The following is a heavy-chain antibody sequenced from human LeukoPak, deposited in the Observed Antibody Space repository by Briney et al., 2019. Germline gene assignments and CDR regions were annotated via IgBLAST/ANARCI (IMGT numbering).Heavy chain of an antibody. J-gene: IGHJ6*03. Sequence: ASVKVSCKVSGYTLTELSMHWVRQAPGKGLEWMGGFDPEDGETIYAQKFQGRVTMTGDTSTDTAYMELSSLRSEDTAVYYCATGFGQQQPPGYYYYYMDVWGKGTTVTVSS. CDR3: ATGFGQQQPPGYYYYYMDV. V-gene: IGHV1-24*01. D-gene: IGHD6-13*01. CDR1: GYTLTELS. CDR2: FDPEDGET.